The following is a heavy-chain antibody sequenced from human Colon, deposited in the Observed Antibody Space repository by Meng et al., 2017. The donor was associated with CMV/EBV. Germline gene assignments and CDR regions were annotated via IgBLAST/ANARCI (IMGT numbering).Heavy chain of an antibody. CDR3: AGGSYQAWELLHY. D-gene: IGHD1-26*01. J-gene: IGHJ4*02. CDR2: IRHSESTSY. CDR1: GGSFSEYS. V-gene: IGHV4-34*01. Sequence: QVQLQQWGAGLLKPSGTLSLTCAVYGGSFSEYSWSWIRHPPGRGLEWIGEIRHSESTSYSYTSSLKSRVTISIDTSKNQFSLELTSVTAADTAVYYCAGGSYQAWELLHYWGQGTLVTVSS.